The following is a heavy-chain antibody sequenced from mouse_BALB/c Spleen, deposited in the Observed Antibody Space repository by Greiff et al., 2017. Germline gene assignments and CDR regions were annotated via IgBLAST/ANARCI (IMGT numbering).Heavy chain of an antibody. D-gene: IGHD2-1*01. V-gene: IGHV14-3*02. CDR3: ARGDGNYYAMDY. J-gene: IGHJ4*01. Sequence: VQLQQSGAELVKPGASVKLSCTASGFNIKDTYMHWVKQRPEQGLEWIGRIDPANGNTIYDPKFQGKASITADTSSNTAYLQLSSLTSEDTAVYYCARGDGNYYAMDYWGQGTSVTVSS. CDR2: IDPANGNT. CDR1: GFNIKDTY.